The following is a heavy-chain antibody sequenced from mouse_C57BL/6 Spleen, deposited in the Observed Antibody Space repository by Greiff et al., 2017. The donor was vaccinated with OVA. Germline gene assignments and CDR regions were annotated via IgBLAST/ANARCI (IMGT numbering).Heavy chain of an antibody. Sequence: QVQLQQPGAELVKPGASVKLSCKASGYTFTSYWMQWVKQRPGQGLEWIGEIDPYDSYTNYNQKFKGKATLTVDKSSSTAYMQLSSLTSEDSAVYYCAKGRGFDYWGQGTTLTVSS. CDR2: IDPYDSYT. J-gene: IGHJ2*01. CDR1: GYTFTSYW. V-gene: IGHV1-50*01. CDR3: AKGRGFDY.